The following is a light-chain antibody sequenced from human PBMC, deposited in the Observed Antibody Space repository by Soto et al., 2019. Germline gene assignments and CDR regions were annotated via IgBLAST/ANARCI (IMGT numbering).Light chain of an antibody. CDR3: TSYAGGNNV. CDR1: SSDVGAYNY. V-gene: IGLV2-8*01. Sequence: QSALTQPPSASGSPGQSVTISCSGTSSDVGAYNYVSWYQQHPGKVPKLMVYEVNKRPSGVPDRFSGSKSGNMASLTVSGLQAEDEADYYCTSYAGGNNVFGTGTKLTVL. J-gene: IGLJ1*01. CDR2: EVN.